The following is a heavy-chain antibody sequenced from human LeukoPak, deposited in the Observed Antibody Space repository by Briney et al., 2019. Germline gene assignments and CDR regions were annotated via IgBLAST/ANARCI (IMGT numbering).Heavy chain of an antibody. Sequence: GGSLRLSCAASGFTFTSYAMSWVRQAPGKGLEWVSAISGSGGSTYSSDSVKGRFTISRDNSKSTLYLQMNSLRAEDTAGYYCAKGRFYDFWSGYSLLDFWGQGTLVTVSS. CDR2: ISGSGGST. D-gene: IGHD3-3*01. V-gene: IGHV3-23*01. J-gene: IGHJ4*02. CDR3: AKGRFYDFWSGYSLLDF. CDR1: GFTFTSYA.